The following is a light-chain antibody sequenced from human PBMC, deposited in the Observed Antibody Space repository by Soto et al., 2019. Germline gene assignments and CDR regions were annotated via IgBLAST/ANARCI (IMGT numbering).Light chain of an antibody. CDR1: SGHSSYA. CDR3: QTCGNGFQV. Sequence: QPVLTQSPSASASLGASVKLTCTLSSGHSSYAIAWHQKQPGKGPRYLMDLNNDGNHTKGDGIPDRFSGSSSGAERYLIISRLQSEDEADYYCQTCGNGFQVLGGGTKLTVL. V-gene: IGLV4-69*01. J-gene: IGLJ2*01. CDR2: LNNDGNH.